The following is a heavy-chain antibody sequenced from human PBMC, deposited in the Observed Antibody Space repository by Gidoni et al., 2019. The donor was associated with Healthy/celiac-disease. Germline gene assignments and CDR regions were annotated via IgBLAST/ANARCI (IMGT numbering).Heavy chain of an antibody. CDR1: GFTFSSYS. D-gene: IGHD6-19*01. V-gene: IGHV3-48*04. CDR3: ARDGGGLAVDAVGY. CDR2: ISSSSSTI. J-gene: IGHJ4*02. Sequence: EVQLVESGGGLVQRGGSLRLPCAASGFTFSSYSMNWVRQDPGKGLEWVSYISSSSSTIYYADSVKGRFTISRDNAKNSLYLQMNSLRAEDTAVYYCARDGGGLAVDAVGYWGQGTLVTVSS.